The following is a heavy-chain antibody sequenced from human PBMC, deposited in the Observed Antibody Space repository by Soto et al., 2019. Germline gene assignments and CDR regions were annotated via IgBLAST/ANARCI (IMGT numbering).Heavy chain of an antibody. CDR1: GFTFSSYG. J-gene: IGHJ6*02. Sequence: PGGSLRLSCAASGFTFSSYGMHWVRQAPGEGLEWVAVISYDGSNKYYADSVKGRFTISRDNSKNTLYLQMNSLRAEDTAVYYCAKDMRAGGSYSFPHYGMDVWGQGTTVTVSS. V-gene: IGHV3-30*18. CDR3: AKDMRAGGSYSFPHYGMDV. CDR2: ISYDGSNK. D-gene: IGHD1-26*01.